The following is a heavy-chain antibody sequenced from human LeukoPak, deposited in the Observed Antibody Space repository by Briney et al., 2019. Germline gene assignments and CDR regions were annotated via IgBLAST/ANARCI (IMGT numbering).Heavy chain of an antibody. D-gene: IGHD3-3*01. V-gene: IGHV4-39*07. Sequence: PSETLSLTCSVSGDSISSSNYFWGWIRQPPGKGLGWIGTIYYSGSTYYNPSLKSRVTISIDTSKNQFSLKLSSVTAADTAVYYCARGHNNIRTFGEVIKSRTRWFDPWGQGTLVTVSS. CDR1: GDSISSSNYF. CDR2: IYYSGST. CDR3: ARGHNNIRTFGEVIKSRTRWFDP. J-gene: IGHJ5*02.